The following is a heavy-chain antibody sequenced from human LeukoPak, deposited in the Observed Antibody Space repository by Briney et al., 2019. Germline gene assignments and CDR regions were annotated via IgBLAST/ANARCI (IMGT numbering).Heavy chain of an antibody. J-gene: IGHJ4*02. D-gene: IGHD1-26*01. CDR1: GFTLSWYW. V-gene: IGHV3-7*03. Sequence: GGSLRLSCAASGFTLSWYWMSWVCQAPGKGLEWVANINQDGSEKYYVDSVKGRFTISRDNAKNSLYLQMDSLRADDTAVYYCARYNGSYYYPPAWDLWGQGTLVTVSS. CDR3: ARYNGSYYYPPAWDL. CDR2: INQDGSEK.